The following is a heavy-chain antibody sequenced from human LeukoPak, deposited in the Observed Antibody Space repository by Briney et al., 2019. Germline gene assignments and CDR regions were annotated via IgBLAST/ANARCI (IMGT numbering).Heavy chain of an antibody. Sequence: GGSLRLSCAASGFTFSSSVMHWVRQAPGKGLEWVALISYDGNNKYYADSVKGRFTISRDNSKNTLYLQMNSLRAEDTAVYNCAIDRERWLQSSPYYGMDVWGQGTTVTVSS. CDR1: GFTFSSSV. D-gene: IGHD5-24*01. J-gene: IGHJ6*02. V-gene: IGHV3-30*03. CDR2: ISYDGNNK. CDR3: AIDRERWLQSSPYYGMDV.